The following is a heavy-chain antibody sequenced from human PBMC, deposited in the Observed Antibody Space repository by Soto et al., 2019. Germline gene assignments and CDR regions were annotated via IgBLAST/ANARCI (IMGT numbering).Heavy chain of an antibody. J-gene: IGHJ5*02. Sequence: ASVKVSCKVSGYTLTELSMHWVRQAPGKGLEWMGGFDPEDGETIYAQKFQGRVTMTEDTSTDTAYMELSSLRSEDTAVYYCATDHVVVVPAASGNWFDHWGQGTLVNVSA. CDR2: FDPEDGET. CDR1: GYTLTELS. D-gene: IGHD2-2*01. V-gene: IGHV1-24*01. CDR3: ATDHVVVVPAASGNWFDH.